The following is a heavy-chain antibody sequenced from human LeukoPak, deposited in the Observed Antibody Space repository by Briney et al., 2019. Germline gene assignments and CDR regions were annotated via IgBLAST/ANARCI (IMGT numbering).Heavy chain of an antibody. Sequence: SETLSLTCAVYGGSFSDYYWSWIRQPPRKGLGWIGEISHSGSTNYNPSLKSRVTLSVDVSKNQFSLRLSPVTAEDTAVYYCARERQNKEFWSGGDYWGQGTLVTVSS. CDR2: ISHSGST. CDR1: GGSFSDYY. D-gene: IGHD3-3*01. J-gene: IGHJ4*02. V-gene: IGHV4-34*01. CDR3: ARERQNKEFWSGGDY.